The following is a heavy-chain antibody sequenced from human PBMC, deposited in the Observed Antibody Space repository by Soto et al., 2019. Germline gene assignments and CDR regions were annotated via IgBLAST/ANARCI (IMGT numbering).Heavy chain of an antibody. CDR2: MNPNSGNT. D-gene: IGHD3-9*01. J-gene: IGHJ6*02. CDR1: GYNFTSYD. CDR3: ASGYDIWAGFPPRSYYYDGMDV. V-gene: IGHV1-8*01. Sequence: ASVKVSCKASGYNFTSYDINWVRQATGQGLEWMGWMNPNSGNTGYAQKFQGRVTMTRNTSISTAYTELSSLRSEDTAVYYDASGYDIWAGFPPRSYYYDGMDVWAQGSTVDVAS.